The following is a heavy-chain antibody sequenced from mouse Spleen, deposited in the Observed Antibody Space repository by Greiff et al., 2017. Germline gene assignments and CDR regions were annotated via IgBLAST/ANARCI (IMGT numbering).Heavy chain of an antibody. V-gene: IGHV1-85*01. D-gene: IGHD2-3*01. CDR1: GYTFTSYD. CDR2: IYPRDGST. J-gene: IGHJ1*01. CDR3: ARFYDGYPYWYFDV. Sequence: QVQLKESGPELVKPGASVKLSCKASGYTFTSYDINWVKQRPGQGLEWIGWIYPRDGSTKYNEKFKGKATLTVDTSSSTAYMELHSLTSEDSAVYFCARFYDGYPYWYFDVWGAGTTVTVSS.